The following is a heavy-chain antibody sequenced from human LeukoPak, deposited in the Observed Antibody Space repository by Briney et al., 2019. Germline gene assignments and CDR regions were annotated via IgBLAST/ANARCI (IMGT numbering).Heavy chain of an antibody. CDR3: ARSLQYYYYYYYMDV. J-gene: IGHJ6*03. CDR2: IIPIFGTA. Sequence: SVKVSCKASGGTFSSYAISWVRQAPGQGLEWMGGIIPIFGTANYAQKFQGRVTITADESTSTAYMELSSLRSEDTAVYYCARSLQYYYYYYYMDVWGKGTTVTASS. V-gene: IGHV1-69*13. CDR1: GGTFSSYA.